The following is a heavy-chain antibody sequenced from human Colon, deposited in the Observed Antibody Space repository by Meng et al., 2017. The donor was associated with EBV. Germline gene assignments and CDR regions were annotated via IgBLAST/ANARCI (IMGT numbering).Heavy chain of an antibody. CDR3: ARDGGVTHIP. CDR2: IYHNGQT. CDR1: GTSISTSNW. V-gene: IGHV4-4*02. D-gene: IGHD2-8*02. J-gene: IGHJ5*02. Sequence: LRGAGDGMAHLSGTLSLHCAVSGTSISTSNWWSWIRQSPGEGLEWIGAIYHNGQTNYNPSLKSRVSMSVDESKNEFSLNLKSVTAADTAVYYCARDGGVTHIPWGQGVLVTVSS.